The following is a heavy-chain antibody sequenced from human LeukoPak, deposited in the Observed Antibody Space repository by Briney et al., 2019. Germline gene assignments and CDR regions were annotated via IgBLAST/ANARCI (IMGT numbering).Heavy chain of an antibody. CDR1: GGSISSSTW. CDR2: IWHSGNT. D-gene: IGHD3-10*01. J-gene: IGHJ4*02. Sequence: SETLSLTCAVSGGSISSSTWWSWVRQPPGKGLEWIGEIWHSGNTNYNPSLNDRVTTSIDKSMNQFSLKLRSVTAADAAIYYCSFYNHGWYFEYWGQGTLVTVSS. CDR3: SFYNHGWYFEY. V-gene: IGHV4/OR15-8*02.